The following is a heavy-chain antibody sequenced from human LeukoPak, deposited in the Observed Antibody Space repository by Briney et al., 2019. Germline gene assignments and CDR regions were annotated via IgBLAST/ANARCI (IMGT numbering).Heavy chain of an antibody. V-gene: IGHV1-69*13. CDR2: IIPIFGTA. CDR3: ARDVGPKEPAFDL. CDR1: GGTFSSYA. J-gene: IGHJ3*01. Sequence: SVKVSCKASGGTFSSYAISWVRQAPGQGLEWMGGIIPIFGTANYAQKFQGRVTISADDPTSTFYMEMTGLRSDDTAVYYCARDVGPKEPAFDLWGQGTKVTVSS. D-gene: IGHD1-14*01.